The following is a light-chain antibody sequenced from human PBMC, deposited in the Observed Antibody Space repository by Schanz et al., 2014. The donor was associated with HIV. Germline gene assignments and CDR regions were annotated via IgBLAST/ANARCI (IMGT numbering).Light chain of an antibody. CDR3: ASCTISNTWV. J-gene: IGLJ3*02. CDR2: DVT. Sequence: QSALTQPPSASGSPGQSVTISCTGTNSDVGAYNYVSWYQQHPGKAPKLMIYDVTKRPSGVPARFSGSKSGNTASLTVSGLQTEDEAYYYCASCTISNTWVFGGGTKLTVL. CDR1: NSDVGAYNY. V-gene: IGLV2-8*01.